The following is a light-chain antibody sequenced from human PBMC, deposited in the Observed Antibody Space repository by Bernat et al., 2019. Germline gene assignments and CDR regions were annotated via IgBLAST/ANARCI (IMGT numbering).Light chain of an antibody. J-gene: IGKJ2*01. Sequence: DIQMTQSPSSLSASVGDRVTITCQASQDISNYLNWYQQKPGKAPKLLIYDASNLETGVPSRFSGSVYGTDFTFTISSLQPEDIVTYYCQQYDNLPYTFGQGTKLEIK. CDR3: QQYDNLPYT. V-gene: IGKV1-33*01. CDR1: QDISNY. CDR2: DAS.